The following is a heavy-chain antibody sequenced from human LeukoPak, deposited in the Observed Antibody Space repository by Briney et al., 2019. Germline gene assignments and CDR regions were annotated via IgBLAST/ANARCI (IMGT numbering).Heavy chain of an antibody. CDR3: AMAGYSSGWYFYYYYMDV. Sequence: GASVKVSCKASGYTFTGYYMHWVRQAPGQGLEWMGWINPNSGGTNYAQKFQGRVTMTRDTSISTAYMELSRLRSDDTAVYYCAMAGYSSGWYFYYYYMDVWGKGTTVTVSS. D-gene: IGHD6-19*01. CDR1: GYTFTGYY. J-gene: IGHJ6*03. CDR2: INPNSGGT. V-gene: IGHV1-2*02.